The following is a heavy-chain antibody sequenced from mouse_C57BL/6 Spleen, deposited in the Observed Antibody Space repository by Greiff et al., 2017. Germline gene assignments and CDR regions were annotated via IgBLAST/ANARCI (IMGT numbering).Heavy chain of an antibody. CDR2: IRNKANNHAT. CDR3: TRDYGSSYGYFDV. CDR1: GFTFSDAW. D-gene: IGHD1-1*01. J-gene: IGHJ1*03. V-gene: IGHV6-6*01. Sequence: EVNVVESGGGLVQPGGSMKLSCAASGFTFSDAWMDWVRQSPEKGLEWVAEIRNKANNHATYYAESVKGRFTISRDDSKSSVYLQMNSLRAEDTGIYYCTRDYGSSYGYFDVWGTGTTVTVSS.